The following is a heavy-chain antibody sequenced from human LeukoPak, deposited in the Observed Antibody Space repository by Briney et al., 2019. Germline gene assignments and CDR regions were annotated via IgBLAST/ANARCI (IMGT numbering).Heavy chain of an antibody. CDR2: IYYSGNT. CDR3: ASPIYGDYTENGFDI. V-gene: IGHV4-39*01. CDR1: GVSISSSNSY. J-gene: IGHJ3*02. D-gene: IGHD4-17*01. Sequence: SETLSLTCTVSGVSISSSNSYWGWIRQPPGKGLEWIGSIYYSGNTYYNASLKSQVSISIDTSRNQFSLKLNSVTAADTAVYYCASPIYGDYTENGFDIWGQGTMVTVSS.